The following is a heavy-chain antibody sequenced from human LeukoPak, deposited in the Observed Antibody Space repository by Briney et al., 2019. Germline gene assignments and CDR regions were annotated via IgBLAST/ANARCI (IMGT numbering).Heavy chain of an antibody. D-gene: IGHD3-22*01. CDR1: GGSISSSSSY. Sequence: PSETLSLTCSVSGGSISSSSSYCCCFLHPPAKRLEWIGSIYYSGSTYYNPSLKSRVTISVDTSKNQFSLKLSSVTAADTAVYYCANYDGAPRYWGQGTLVTVSS. CDR2: IYYSGST. CDR3: ANYDGAPRY. J-gene: IGHJ4*02. V-gene: IGHV4-39*01.